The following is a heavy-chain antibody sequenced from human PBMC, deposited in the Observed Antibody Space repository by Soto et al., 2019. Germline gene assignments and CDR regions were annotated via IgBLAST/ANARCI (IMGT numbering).Heavy chain of an antibody. CDR3: ARMATFGSLNWFDP. Sequence: VASVKVSCKASGYSFTNNDVSWVRQATGQGLEWMGWMNPGSGDTGYAQKFQGRVTMTRDISIATAYMELSSLRSDDTAIYYCARMATFGSLNWFDPRGQGTLVTVSS. CDR2: MNPGSGDT. V-gene: IGHV1-8*01. CDR1: GYSFTNND. J-gene: IGHJ5*02. D-gene: IGHD3-16*01.